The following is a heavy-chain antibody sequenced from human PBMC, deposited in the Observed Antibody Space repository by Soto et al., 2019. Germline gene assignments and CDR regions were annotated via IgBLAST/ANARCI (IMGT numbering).Heavy chain of an antibody. CDR3: AKYSNAYNWNYDY. J-gene: IGHJ4*02. V-gene: IGHV3-23*01. CDR2: ISGSGGST. Sequence: GESLKISCAASGFTFSSYAMSWVRQAPGKGLEWVSAISGSGGSTYYADSVKGRFTISRDNSKNTLYLQMNSLRAEDTAVYYFAKYSNAYNWNYDYWGQGTLVTVSS. D-gene: IGHD1-7*01. CDR1: GFTFSSYA.